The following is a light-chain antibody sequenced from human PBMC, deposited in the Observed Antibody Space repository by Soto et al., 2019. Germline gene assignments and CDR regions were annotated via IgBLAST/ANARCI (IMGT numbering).Light chain of an antibody. CDR3: QVWDSSSDHPVV. Sequence: SYELTQPPSVSVAPGKTARITWRGNNMGSKSVHWYQQKPGQAPVLVIYYDSDRPSGIPERFSGSNSGNTATLTISRVEAGDEADYYCQVWDSSSDHPVVFGGGTKLTVL. CDR1: NMGSKS. V-gene: IGLV3-21*04. J-gene: IGLJ2*01. CDR2: YDS.